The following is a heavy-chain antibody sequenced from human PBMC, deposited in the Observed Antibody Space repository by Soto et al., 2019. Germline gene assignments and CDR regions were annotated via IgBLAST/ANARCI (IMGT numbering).Heavy chain of an antibody. CDR1: GLTVSTNP. Sequence: EVQLVESGGGLVQPGGSLRLSCAASGLTVSTNPMSWVRQAPGKGLEWVSVIYTGGGTHYAESVKGRFTISRDNSKNTVNLQMNSLRPEDTAVYYCARDGSGHWGQGTLVTLSS. J-gene: IGHJ4*02. CDR2: IYTGGGT. CDR3: ARDGSGH. V-gene: IGHV3-66*01.